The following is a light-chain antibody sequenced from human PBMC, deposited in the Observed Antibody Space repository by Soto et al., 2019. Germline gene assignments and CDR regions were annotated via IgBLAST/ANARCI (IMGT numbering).Light chain of an antibody. CDR2: KAH. CDR3: QQYNSNPLT. J-gene: IGKJ4*01. CDR1: QSVSTW. Sequence: DIQMTQSPSTLSASVGDRVTITCRASQSVSTWLAWYQQKPGKVPKLLIYKAHSLESGVPSRFSVSGSGTEFTLTISSLQPDDFATYYCQQYNSNPLTFGGGTKVEIK. V-gene: IGKV1-5*03.